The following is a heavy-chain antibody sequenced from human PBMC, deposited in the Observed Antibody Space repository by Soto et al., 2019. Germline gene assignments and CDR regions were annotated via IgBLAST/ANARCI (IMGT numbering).Heavy chain of an antibody. CDR2: ISSDGNNK. CDR1: GFTFDSYG. CDR3: VKDLLRNTVNTCGS. J-gene: IGHJ5*01. V-gene: IGHV3-30*18. D-gene: IGHD4-17*01. Sequence: QVQLVESGGGVVQPGRSLRLSCAASGFTFDSYGMHWVRQAPGKGLEWVAVISSDGNNKYYADSVKGRFSIYRDNFNNILYLQMSSLRVEDTAVYYCVKDLLRNTVNTCGSWGHGTLVTVSS.